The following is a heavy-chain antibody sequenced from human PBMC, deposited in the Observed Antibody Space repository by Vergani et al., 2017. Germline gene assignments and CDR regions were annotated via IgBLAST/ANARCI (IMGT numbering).Heavy chain of an antibody. J-gene: IGHJ4*02. D-gene: IGHD3-22*01. V-gene: IGHV1-2*02. CDR3: ARDPPRGYDSSGYYGY. Sequence: QVQLVQSGAEVKKPGASVKVSCKASGYTFTGYYMHWVRQAPGQGLEWMGWINPNSGGTNYAQKFQGRVTMTRDTSISTAYMELSRLISDDTAVYYCARDPPRGYDSSGYYGYWGQGTLVTVSS. CDR1: GYTFTGYY. CDR2: INPNSGGT.